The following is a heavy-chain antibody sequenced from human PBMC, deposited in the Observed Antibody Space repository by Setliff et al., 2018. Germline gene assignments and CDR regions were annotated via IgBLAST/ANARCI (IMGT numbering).Heavy chain of an antibody. CDR3: ARDLGHGGDSDY. D-gene: IGHD2-21*02. CDR1: GGSISSGDYY. CDR2: IYYSGST. J-gene: IGHJ4*02. V-gene: IGHV4-30-4*08. Sequence: PSETLSLTCTVSGGSISSGDYYWSWIRQPPGKGLEWIGYIYYSGSTYYNPSLKSRVTISRDTSKNQVSLKLNSVTATDTAVYYCARDLGHGGDSDYWGQGILVTVSS.